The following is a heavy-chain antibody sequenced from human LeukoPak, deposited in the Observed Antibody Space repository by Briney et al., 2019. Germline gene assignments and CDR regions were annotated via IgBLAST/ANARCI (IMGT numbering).Heavy chain of an antibody. CDR3: ARGVGARIRRELNY. CDR2: MNTNSGNT. D-gene: IGHD1-26*01. Sequence: ASVKVSCKASGYTFTSYDINWVRQATGQGLEWMGWMNTNSGNTGYAQKFQGRVTMTRNTSISTAYMELSSLRSEDTAVYYCARGVGARIRRELNYWGQGTLVTVSS. CDR1: GYTFTSYD. J-gene: IGHJ4*02. V-gene: IGHV1-8*01.